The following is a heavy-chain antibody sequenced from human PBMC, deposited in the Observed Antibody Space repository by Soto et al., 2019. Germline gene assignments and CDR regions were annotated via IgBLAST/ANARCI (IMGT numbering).Heavy chain of an antibody. Sequence: EVQLVESGGGLVQPGGSQRLSCAASGFTFSDHYMDWVRQAPGKGLEWVGRIRNKANSYTTDYAASVKGRFTISRDDSKDSLYLPMNSLKTEDTATYYCARDSGKGAYFDYWGHGTLATVSS. V-gene: IGHV3-72*01. CDR1: GFTFSDHY. CDR2: IRNKANSYTT. J-gene: IGHJ4*01. CDR3: ARDSGKGAYFDY. D-gene: IGHD1-26*01.